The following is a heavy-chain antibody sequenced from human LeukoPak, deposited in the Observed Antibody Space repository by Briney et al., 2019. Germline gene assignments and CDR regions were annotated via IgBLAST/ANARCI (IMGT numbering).Heavy chain of an antibody. D-gene: IGHD2-2*01. Sequence: GGFLRLSCAASGFTFSSHALHWVRQAPGKGLEWVAVISSDGSYKYYADSVKGRFTISRDNAKNSLYLQMNSLRAEDTAVYYCAREGCSSASCSSYYYMDVWGKGTTVTVSS. J-gene: IGHJ6*03. CDR1: GFTFSSHA. V-gene: IGHV3-30*04. CDR3: AREGCSSASCSSYYYMDV. CDR2: ISSDGSYK.